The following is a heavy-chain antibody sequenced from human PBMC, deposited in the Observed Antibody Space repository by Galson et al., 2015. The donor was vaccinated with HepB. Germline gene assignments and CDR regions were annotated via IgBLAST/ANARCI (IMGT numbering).Heavy chain of an antibody. J-gene: IGHJ4*02. CDR3: AREPVPLEGSFFDL. CDR1: GVSISSNNW. D-gene: IGHD1-1*01. CDR2: VYPTGGT. V-gene: IGHV4-4*02. Sequence: SETLSLTCAVSGVSISSNNWWSWVRQPPGEGLEWIGQVYPTGGTIYNPSLESRIAISVDQSRNEFSLKLTSVTAADTAVYYCAREPVPLEGSFFDLWGQGTLVTVSS.